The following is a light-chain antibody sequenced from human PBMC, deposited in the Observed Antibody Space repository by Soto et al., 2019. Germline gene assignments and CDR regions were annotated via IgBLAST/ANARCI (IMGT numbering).Light chain of an antibody. J-gene: IGKJ1*01. CDR1: QSVSNN. Sequence: EIVMTQSPATLSVSPGERATLSCRASQSVSNNLAWYQQKPGRAPRLLIYGASTRATGIPARFSGSGSGTEFTLTVSSLQSEDFAVYYCQQYNTWPRTSGQGTKVEIK. CDR3: QQYNTWPRT. CDR2: GAS. V-gene: IGKV3-15*01.